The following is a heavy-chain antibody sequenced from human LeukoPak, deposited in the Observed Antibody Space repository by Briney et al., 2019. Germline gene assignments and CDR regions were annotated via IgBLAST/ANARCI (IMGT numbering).Heavy chain of an antibody. D-gene: IGHD1-26*01. J-gene: IGHJ4*02. CDR1: GFTFSSFW. V-gene: IGHV3-7*01. Sequence: PGGSLRLSCAVSGFTFSSFWMSWVRQAPGKGLEWVANIKQDGSEKHYVDAVKGRFTISRDNAKNSLSLQMNSLRAEDTAVYYCASYSGSDSFDDWGQGTLVTVSS. CDR2: IKQDGSEK. CDR3: ASYSGSDSFDD.